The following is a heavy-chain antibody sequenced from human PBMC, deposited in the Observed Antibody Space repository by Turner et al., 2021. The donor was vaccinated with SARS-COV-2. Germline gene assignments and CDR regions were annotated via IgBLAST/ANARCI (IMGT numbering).Heavy chain of an antibody. J-gene: IGHJ4*02. Sequence: QVQLVLSGAEVEKPGASVTVSCKVSGYACTGYNMHWVRQAPVQGLEWMGWINPNSGGTNDAQKCQCRDTMTRNTSISTTNMELSRRRSDDTAENDSARGRRGGSSWYNLDYWGQGTLVTVSS. CDR3: ARGRRGGSSWYNLDY. D-gene: IGHD6-13*01. CDR2: INPNSGGT. CDR1: GYACTGYN. V-gene: IGHV1-2*02.